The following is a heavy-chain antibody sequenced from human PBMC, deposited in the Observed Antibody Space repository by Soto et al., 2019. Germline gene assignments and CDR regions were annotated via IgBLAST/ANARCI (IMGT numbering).Heavy chain of an antibody. V-gene: IGHV3-30-3*01. J-gene: IGHJ4*02. CDR1: GFTFSSYA. CDR2: ISYDGSNK. D-gene: IGHD5-12*01. Sequence: QVQLVESGGVVVQPGRSLRLSCAASGFTFSSYAMHWVRQAPGKGLEWVAVISYDGSNKYYADSVKGRLTISRDNSKNTLYLQMNSLRAEDTAVYYCASLPGVATLSIDYWGQGTLVTVSS. CDR3: ASLPGVATLSIDY.